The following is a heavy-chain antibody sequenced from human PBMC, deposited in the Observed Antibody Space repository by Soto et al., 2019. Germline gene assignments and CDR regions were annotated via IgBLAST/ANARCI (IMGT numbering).Heavy chain of an antibody. Sequence: QVQLVESGGGVVQPGRSLRLSCAASGFTFSSYAMHWVRQAPGKGLEWVAVISYDGSNKYYADSVKGRFTISRDNSKNTLYLQMNSLRAEDTAVYYCAREAIAVAGTLYNWFDPWGQGTLVTVSS. CDR3: AREAIAVAGTLYNWFDP. V-gene: IGHV3-30-3*01. D-gene: IGHD6-19*01. CDR2: ISYDGSNK. CDR1: GFTFSSYA. J-gene: IGHJ5*02.